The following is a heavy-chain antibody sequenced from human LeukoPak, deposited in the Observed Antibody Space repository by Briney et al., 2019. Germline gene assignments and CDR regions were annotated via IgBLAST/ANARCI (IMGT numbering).Heavy chain of an antibody. CDR3: AKDGYSSSSLYFDY. CDR2: ISGSGGST. V-gene: IGHV3-23*01. CDR1: GFTFSSYG. Sequence: PGGSLRLSCAASGFTFSSYGMHWVRQAPGKGLEWVSAISGSGGSTYYADSVKGRFTISRDNSKNTLYLQMNSLRAEDTAVYYCAKDGYSSSSLYFDYWGQGTLVTVSS. D-gene: IGHD6-6*01. J-gene: IGHJ4*02.